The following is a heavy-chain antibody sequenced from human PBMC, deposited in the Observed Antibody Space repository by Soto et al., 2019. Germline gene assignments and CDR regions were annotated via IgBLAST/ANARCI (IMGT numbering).Heavy chain of an antibody. V-gene: IGHV4-39*01. Sequence: SETLSLTCTVSGGSISSSSYYWGWIRQPPGKGLEWIGSIYYSGSTYYNPSLKSRVTISVDTSKNQFSLKLSSVTAADTAVYYCARVYCSGGSCYSVTNYYYGMDVWGQGTTVTVSS. CDR1: GGSISSSSYY. J-gene: IGHJ6*02. D-gene: IGHD2-15*01. CDR3: ARVYCSGGSCYSVTNYYYGMDV. CDR2: IYYSGST.